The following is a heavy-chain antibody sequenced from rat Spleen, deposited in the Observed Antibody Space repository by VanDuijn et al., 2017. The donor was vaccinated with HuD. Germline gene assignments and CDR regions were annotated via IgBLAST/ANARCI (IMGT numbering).Heavy chain of an antibody. CDR2: ISTGGGNT. Sequence: EVQLVESGGGLVQPGRSLKLSCAASGFTFSNHGMAWVRRTPTRGLEWVASISTGGGNTYYRDSVKGRFTISRDNAKNTQYLQMDSLRSEDTATYYCARHPPFNYGSYWYYFDYWGQGVMVTVSS. CDR1: GFTFSNHG. CDR3: ARHPPFNYGSYWYYFDY. V-gene: IGHV5S14*01. J-gene: IGHJ2*01. D-gene: IGHD1-3*01.